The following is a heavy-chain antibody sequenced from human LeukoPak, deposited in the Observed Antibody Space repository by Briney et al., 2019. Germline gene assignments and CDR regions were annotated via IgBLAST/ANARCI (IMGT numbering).Heavy chain of an antibody. Sequence: SGTLSLTCAVSGGSISSSNWWSWVRQPPGKGLEWIGEIYHSGSTNYNPSPKSRVTISVDKSKNQFSLKLSSVTAADTAVYYCARGGYCSSTSCSFDIWGQGTMVTVSS. V-gene: IGHV4-4*02. CDR3: ARGGYCSSTSCSFDI. D-gene: IGHD2-2*01. CDR2: IYHSGST. CDR1: GGSISSSNW. J-gene: IGHJ3*02.